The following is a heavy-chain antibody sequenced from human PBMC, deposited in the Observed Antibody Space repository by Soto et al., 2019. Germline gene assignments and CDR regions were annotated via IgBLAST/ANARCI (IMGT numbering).Heavy chain of an antibody. D-gene: IGHD6-13*01. Sequence: PWETLSLSCTVSGCSISSSSYYWGWIRQPPGMGLEWIGSIYYSGSTYSNPSLKRLVIICVDTSKNLCSLKLSSVTAEDTAVYYCARHTYGRISAAGLTGDYGMDVWGQGTTVTVSS. J-gene: IGHJ6*02. CDR3: ARHTYGRISAAGLTGDYGMDV. V-gene: IGHV4-39*01. CDR1: GCSISSSSYY. CDR2: IYYSGST.